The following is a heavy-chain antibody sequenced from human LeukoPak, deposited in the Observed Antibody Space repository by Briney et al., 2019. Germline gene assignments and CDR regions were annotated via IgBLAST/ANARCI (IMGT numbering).Heavy chain of an antibody. CDR3: VRGDYYDGWFDP. V-gene: IGHV4-30-2*01. Sequence: SQTLSLTCAVSGGSISSGGYSWSWIRQPPRKGLEWIGYIYHSGSTYYNPPLKSRVTISVDRSKNQFSLKLSSVTAADTAVYYCVRGDYYDGWFDPWGQGTLVTVSS. J-gene: IGHJ5*02. D-gene: IGHD3-22*01. CDR1: GGSISSGGYS. CDR2: IYHSGST.